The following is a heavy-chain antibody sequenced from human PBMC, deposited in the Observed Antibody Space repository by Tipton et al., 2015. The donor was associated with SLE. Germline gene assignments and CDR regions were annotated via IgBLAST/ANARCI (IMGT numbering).Heavy chain of an antibody. CDR1: GYSITSGYY. Sequence: TLSLTCAVSGYSITSGYYWAWIRQPPGKGLEWVGYMYYSGSTKYNPSPKSRVNISVDTAKNQFSLKLSSVTAADTAVYYCARGATVDWDRVAFDTWGQGTLVTVSS. CDR2: MYYSGST. V-gene: IGHV4-61*01. J-gene: IGHJ4*02. D-gene: IGHD3/OR15-3a*01. CDR3: ARGATVDWDRVAFDT.